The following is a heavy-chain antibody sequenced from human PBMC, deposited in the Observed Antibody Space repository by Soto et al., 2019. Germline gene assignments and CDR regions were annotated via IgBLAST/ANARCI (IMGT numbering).Heavy chain of an antibody. J-gene: IGHJ4*02. CDR2: INHSGST. Sequence: PSETLSLTCAVYGGSFSGYYWSWIRQPPGKGLEWIGEINHSGSTNYNPSLKSRVTISVDTSKNQFSLKLSSVTAEDTAVYYCASRSATVLSLTYWGPGTQVTVSS. CDR1: GGSFSGYY. CDR3: ASRSATVLSLTY. V-gene: IGHV4-34*01. D-gene: IGHD2-8*01.